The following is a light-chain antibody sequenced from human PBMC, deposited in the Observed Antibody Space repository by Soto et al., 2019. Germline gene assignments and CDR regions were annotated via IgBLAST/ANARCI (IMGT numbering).Light chain of an antibody. Sequence: DIQMTQSPSSLSASVGDRVTITCRASQGIDNYLAWFQQRPGKVPKLLIYAASTLRSGVPSRFSGSGSGTEFTLTISSLQPEDVATYYCQKYNRVPWTFGQGTNVDI. CDR3: QKYNRVPWT. CDR1: QGIDNY. J-gene: IGKJ1*01. CDR2: AAS. V-gene: IGKV1-27*01.